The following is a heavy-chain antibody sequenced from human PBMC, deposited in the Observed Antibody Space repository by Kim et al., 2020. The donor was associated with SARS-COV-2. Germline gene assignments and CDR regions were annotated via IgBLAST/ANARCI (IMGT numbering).Heavy chain of an antibody. CDR2: T. CDR3: ARDEGATIDY. V-gene: IGHV1-18*01. Sequence: TKSAQKIPGRVTITTDASTSTAYMELRSLRSDDTAVYYCARDEGATIDYWGQGTLVTVSS. J-gene: IGHJ4*02. D-gene: IGHD1-26*01.